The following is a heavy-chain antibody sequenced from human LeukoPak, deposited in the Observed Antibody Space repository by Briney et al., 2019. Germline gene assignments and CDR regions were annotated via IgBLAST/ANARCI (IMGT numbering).Heavy chain of an antibody. CDR2: INPNSGGT. Sequence: ASVTVSCKASGYTFTGYYMHWVRQAPGQGLEWMGWINPNSGGTNYAQKFQGRVTMTRDTSISTAYMELSRLRSDDTAVYYCARVGGNSYGPDYWGQGTLVTVSS. D-gene: IGHD5-18*01. CDR1: GYTFTGYY. J-gene: IGHJ4*02. CDR3: ARVGGNSYGPDY. V-gene: IGHV1-2*02.